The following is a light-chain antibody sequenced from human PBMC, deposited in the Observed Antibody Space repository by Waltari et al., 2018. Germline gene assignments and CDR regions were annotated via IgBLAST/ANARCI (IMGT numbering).Light chain of an antibody. CDR3: SSYTNTFVV. CDR1: SSDIGAYNY. CDR2: EVR. V-gene: IGLV2-14*01. Sequence: QSALTQPASVSGSPGQSITISCTGSSSDIGAYNYVAWYQHFPDEAPKLLIYEVRNGPCGVSSRFSGSKSGNTASLTISGIQAEDEAHYYCSSYTNTFVVFGGGTKLTVL. J-gene: IGLJ2*01.